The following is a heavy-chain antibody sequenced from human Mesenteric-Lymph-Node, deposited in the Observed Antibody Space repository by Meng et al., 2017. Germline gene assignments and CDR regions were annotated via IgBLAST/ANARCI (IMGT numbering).Heavy chain of an antibody. J-gene: IGHJ1*01. D-gene: IGHD6-19*01. V-gene: IGHV3-7*01. Sequence: GRWGQSGGGLVQPGGSLRLSCAASGFTFSSYWMSWVRQAPGKGLEWVANIKQDGSEKYYVDSVKGRFTISRDNAKNSLYLQMNSLRAEDMAVYYCARVRGYSSGWYGIQHWGQGTLVTVSS. CDR2: IKQDGSEK. CDR3: ARVRGYSSGWYGIQH. CDR1: GFTFSSYW.